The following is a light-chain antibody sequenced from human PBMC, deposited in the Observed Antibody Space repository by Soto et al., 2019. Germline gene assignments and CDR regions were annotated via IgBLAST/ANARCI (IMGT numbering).Light chain of an antibody. CDR1: QGISKF. Sequence: DIQMTQSPTSLSASVGDRVTITCRASQGISKFVAWYQQKPGKTPKLLFYAASTLQSGVPSRFSGCGSGTAFTLTITSLQPEDVATYSCQKYSSVPVFGHGTNVDIK. J-gene: IGKJ1*01. V-gene: IGKV1-27*01. CDR2: AAS. CDR3: QKYSSVPV.